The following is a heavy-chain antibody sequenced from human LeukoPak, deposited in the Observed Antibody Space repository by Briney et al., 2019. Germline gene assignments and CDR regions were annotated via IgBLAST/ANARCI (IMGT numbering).Heavy chain of an antibody. D-gene: IGHD3-3*01. Sequence: GGSLRLSCAASGFTFSSYGMHWVRQAPGKGLEWVAFIRYDGSNKYYADSVKGRFTISRDNSKNTLYLQMNSLRAEDTAVYYRAKEGYYDFWSGYRHPFDYWGQGTLVTVSS. CDR1: GFTFSSYG. CDR3: AKEGYYDFWSGYRHPFDY. V-gene: IGHV3-30*02. CDR2: IRYDGSNK. J-gene: IGHJ4*02.